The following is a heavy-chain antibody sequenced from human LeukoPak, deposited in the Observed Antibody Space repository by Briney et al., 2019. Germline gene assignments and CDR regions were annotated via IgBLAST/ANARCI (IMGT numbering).Heavy chain of an antibody. D-gene: IGHD6-6*01. CDR3: ARGVAALMDV. CDR2: IKQDASEK. CDR1: RFTFSNYW. Sequence: GGSLRLSCAASRFTFSNYWMNWVRQAPGKGLEWVANIKQDASEKYYVDSARGRFTISRDNAKNSLYLQMDSLRGEDTAVYFCARGVAALMDVWGKGTTVTVSS. V-gene: IGHV3-7*04. J-gene: IGHJ6*03.